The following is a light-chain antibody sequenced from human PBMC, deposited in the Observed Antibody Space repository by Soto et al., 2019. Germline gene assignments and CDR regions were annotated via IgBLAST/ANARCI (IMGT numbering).Light chain of an antibody. CDR1: QSVSSN. CDR3: QQYYHWPRT. V-gene: IGKV3-15*01. Sequence: EVVRTQSPATLSVSPGERATLSCRATQSVSSNLAWYQQKPGQAPRLLIYGASTRATGIPARFSGSGSGTDFILTISGRQSEDFAVYYCQQYYHWPRTFGQGTKVEIK. J-gene: IGKJ1*01. CDR2: GAS.